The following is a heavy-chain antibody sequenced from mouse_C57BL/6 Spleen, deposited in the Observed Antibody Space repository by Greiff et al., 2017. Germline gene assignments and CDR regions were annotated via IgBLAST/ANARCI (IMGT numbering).Heavy chain of an antibody. Sequence: EVMLVESGGGLVQPGESLKLSCESNEYEFPSHDMSWVRKTPEKRLELVAAINSDGGSTYYPDTMERRFIISRDNTKKTLYLQMSSLRSEDTALYYCASTTVVATAGYYAMDYWGQGTSVTVSS. D-gene: IGHD1-1*01. J-gene: IGHJ4*01. CDR2: INSDGGST. V-gene: IGHV5-2*01. CDR1: EYEFPSHD. CDR3: ASTTVVATAGYYAMDY.